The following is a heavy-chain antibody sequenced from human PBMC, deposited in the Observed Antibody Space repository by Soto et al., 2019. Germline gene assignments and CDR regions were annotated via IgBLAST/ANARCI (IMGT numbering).Heavy chain of an antibody. CDR3: ARVDTMIVVVTDAFDI. Sequence: EVQLVESGGGLVQPGGSLRLSCAASGFTFSSYDMHWVRQATGKGLEWVSAIGTAGDTYYPGSVKGRFTISRENAKNSLYLQMNSLRAEDTAVYYCARVDTMIVVVTDAFDIWGQGTMVTVSS. CDR2: IGTAGDT. J-gene: IGHJ3*02. V-gene: IGHV3-13*01. CDR1: GFTFSSYD. D-gene: IGHD3-22*01.